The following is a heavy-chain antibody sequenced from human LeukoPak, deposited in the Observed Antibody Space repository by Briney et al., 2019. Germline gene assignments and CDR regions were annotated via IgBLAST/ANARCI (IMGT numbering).Heavy chain of an antibody. Sequence: GGSLRLSCAASGFTFDDYTMHWVRQAPGRGLEWVSLITWDGGSTNYRDSVKGRFAISRDNSKKSLYLQMNSLRTEDTAFYYCAKDITSSSWYGYFDYWGQGTLVTVSS. CDR2: ITWDGGST. V-gene: IGHV3-43*01. CDR1: GFTFDDYT. CDR3: AKDITSSSWYGYFDY. J-gene: IGHJ4*02. D-gene: IGHD6-13*01.